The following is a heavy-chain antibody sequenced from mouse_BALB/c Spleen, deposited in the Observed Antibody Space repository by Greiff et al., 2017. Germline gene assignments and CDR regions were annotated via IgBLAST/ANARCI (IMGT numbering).Heavy chain of an antibody. J-gene: IGHJ3*01. Sequence: EVKLMESGGGLVKLGGSLKLSCAASGFTFSSYYMSWVRQTPEKRLKLVAAINSNGGSTYYPDTVKGRFTISRDNAKNTLYLQMSSLKSEDTALYYCARHDGGRSFAYWGQGTLVTVSA. V-gene: IGHV5-6-2*01. CDR1: GFTFSSYY. CDR2: INSNGGST. CDR3: ARHDGGRSFAY. D-gene: IGHD1-1*01.